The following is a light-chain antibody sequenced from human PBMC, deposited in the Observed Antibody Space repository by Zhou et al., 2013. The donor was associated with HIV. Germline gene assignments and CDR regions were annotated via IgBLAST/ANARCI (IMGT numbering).Light chain of an antibody. CDR3: QQANRFPQT. J-gene: IGKJ2*01. Sequence: DIQMTQSPSSVSASVGDRITITCRASQGISKWLAWYQQKPGKAPKLLIYGASSLQSGVPSRFSGSVFGTDFTLTINRLHPEDFATYYCQQANRFPQTFGQGTKVEIK. CDR1: QGISKW. V-gene: IGKV1D-12*01. CDR2: GAS.